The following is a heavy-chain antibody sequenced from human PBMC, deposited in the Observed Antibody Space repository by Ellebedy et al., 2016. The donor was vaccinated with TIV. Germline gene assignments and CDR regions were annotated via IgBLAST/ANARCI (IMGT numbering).Heavy chain of an antibody. CDR3: ARGADYGDYLNWFDP. D-gene: IGHD4-17*01. CDR1: GVSISSRSYY. CDR2: VYYSGST. V-gene: IGHV4-39*07. J-gene: IGHJ5*02. Sequence: MPSETLSLTCTVSGVSISSRSYYWGWIRQPPGKGLEWIGSVYYSGSTYYNPSLKSRVTISVDTSKNQFSLKLTSVTAADTALYHCARGADYGDYLNWFDPWGQGTLVTVSS.